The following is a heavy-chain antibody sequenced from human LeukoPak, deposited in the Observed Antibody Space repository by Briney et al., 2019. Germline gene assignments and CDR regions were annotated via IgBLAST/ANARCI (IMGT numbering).Heavy chain of an antibody. V-gene: IGHV3-30*02. CDR3: AKLIAAAFRYYYYYMDV. CDR1: GFTFSSYG. CDR2: IQYDGSNK. Sequence: GGSLRLSCAASGFTFSSYGMHWVRQAPGKGLEWVAFIQYDGSNKYYADSVKGRFTISRDNSKNTLYLQMNSLRAEDTAVYYCAKLIAAAFRYYYYYMDVWGKGTTVTVSS. J-gene: IGHJ6*03. D-gene: IGHD6-13*01.